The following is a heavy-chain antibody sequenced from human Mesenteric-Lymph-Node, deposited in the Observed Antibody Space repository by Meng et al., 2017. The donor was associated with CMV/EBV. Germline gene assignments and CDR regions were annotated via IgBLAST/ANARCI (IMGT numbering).Heavy chain of an antibody. CDR2: ISWNSGNI. J-gene: IGHJ6*02. D-gene: IGHD3-3*01. Sequence: SLKISCAASGFTFDDYAMHWVRQTPGRGLEWVSHISWNSGNIGYADSVKGRFTVSRDNTKNSLYLQMNSLRAEDTAVYYCARDWRRFLEWLSDYYYYGMDVWGQGTTVTVSS. V-gene: IGHV3-9*01. CDR3: ARDWRRFLEWLSDYYYYGMDV. CDR1: GFTFDDYA.